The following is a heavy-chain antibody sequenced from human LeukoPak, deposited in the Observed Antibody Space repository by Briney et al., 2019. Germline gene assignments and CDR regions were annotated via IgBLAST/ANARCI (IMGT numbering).Heavy chain of an antibody. D-gene: IGHD3-3*01. Sequence: GGSLRLSCAASGFTLRSYAMSWVRQAPGKGLEWVSTISGSGGSIYYADSVKGRFAISRDNSKNTLYLQMNSLTAEDTAVYYCAKDPLCDFWSSNWFDPWGQGTLVTVSS. J-gene: IGHJ5*02. V-gene: IGHV3-23*01. CDR1: GFTLRSYA. CDR2: ISGSGGSI. CDR3: AKDPLCDFWSSNWFDP.